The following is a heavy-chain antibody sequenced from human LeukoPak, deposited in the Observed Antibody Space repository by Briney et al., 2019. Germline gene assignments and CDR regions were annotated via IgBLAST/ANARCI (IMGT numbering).Heavy chain of an antibody. J-gene: IGHJ4*02. Sequence: SETLSLTCTVSGGSISRYYWSWIRQPPGKGLGWIGYIYYSGSTNYNPSLKSRVTISVDTSKNQFSLRLSSVTAADTAVYYCARVTGYIVEDYFDYWGQGTLVTVSS. CDR2: IYYSGST. D-gene: IGHD3-22*01. V-gene: IGHV4-59*01. CDR1: GGSISRYY. CDR3: ARVTGYIVEDYFDY.